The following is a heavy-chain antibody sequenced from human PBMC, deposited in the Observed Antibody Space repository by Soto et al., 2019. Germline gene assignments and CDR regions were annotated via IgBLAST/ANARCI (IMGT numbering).Heavy chain of an antibody. CDR3: ARRHYDSSGPFDY. CDR1: GGSISSYY. J-gene: IGHJ4*02. V-gene: IGHV4-59*01. Sequence: SETLSLTCTVSGGSISSYYWSWIRQPPGKGLEWIGYIYYSGSTNYNPSLKSRVTISVDTSKNQFSLKLSSVTAADTAVYYCARRHYDSSGPFDYWGQGTLVTVSS. D-gene: IGHD3-22*01. CDR2: IYYSGST.